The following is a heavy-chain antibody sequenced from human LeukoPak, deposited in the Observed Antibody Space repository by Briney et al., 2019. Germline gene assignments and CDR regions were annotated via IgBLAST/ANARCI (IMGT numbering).Heavy chain of an antibody. V-gene: IGHV4-4*07. CDR2: IYTSGST. D-gene: IGHD2-15*01. J-gene: IGHJ6*03. CDR3: ARVSYPHYSLYYYYIDV. CDR1: GGSISSYY. Sequence: SETLSLTCTVSGGSISSYYWSWIRQPAGKGLEWIGRIYTSGSTNYNPSLKSRVTISVDTSKNQFSLKLSSVTAADTAVYYCARVSYPHYSLYYYYIDVWGKGTTVSVSS.